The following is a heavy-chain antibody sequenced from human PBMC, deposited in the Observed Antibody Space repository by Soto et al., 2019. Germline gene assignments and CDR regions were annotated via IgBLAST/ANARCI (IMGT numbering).Heavy chain of an antibody. V-gene: IGHV3-33*01. J-gene: IGHJ5*02. Sequence: QVQLVESGGGVVQPEKSLRLSCAASGFTFTNYGMHWVRQAPGKGLEWVAGIWFDGSNQNYADSVKGRFTISRDNSNSTLYLQMNILRAEDTAVYYCVRDYTYGWGARSGHSWFAPWGQGTLVSVSS. CDR1: GFTFTNYG. CDR3: VRDYTYGWGARSGHSWFAP. CDR2: IWFDGSNQ. D-gene: IGHD3-10*01.